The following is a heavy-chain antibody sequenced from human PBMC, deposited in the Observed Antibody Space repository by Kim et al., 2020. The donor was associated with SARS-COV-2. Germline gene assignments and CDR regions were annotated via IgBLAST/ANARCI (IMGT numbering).Heavy chain of an antibody. D-gene: IGHD3-3*01. J-gene: IGHJ4*02. CDR3: TTIFEY. Sequence: GGSLRLSCAASGFIFTNYWIHWVRQIPGKGPVWVSPVAGDGGSRYSADSVKGRFITSSDNRNNMVHLQMNSLSVDDTAIYYCTTIFEYWGQGALVHGPS. V-gene: IGHV3-74*01. CDR2: VAGDGGSR. CDR1: GFIFTNYW.